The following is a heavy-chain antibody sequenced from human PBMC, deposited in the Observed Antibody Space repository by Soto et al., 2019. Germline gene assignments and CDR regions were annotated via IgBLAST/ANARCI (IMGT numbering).Heavy chain of an antibody. CDR1: GFTFSSYA. CDR2: IWYDGSNK. CDR3: ARDRPYDSSGGSSEAFDI. Sequence: GESLKISCAASGFTFSSYAMHWVRQAPGKGLEWVAVIWYDGSNKYYADSVKGRFTISRDNSKNTLYLQMNSLRAEDTAVYYCARDRPYDSSGGSSEAFDIWGQGTMVTVSS. V-gene: IGHV3-33*01. D-gene: IGHD3-22*01. J-gene: IGHJ3*02.